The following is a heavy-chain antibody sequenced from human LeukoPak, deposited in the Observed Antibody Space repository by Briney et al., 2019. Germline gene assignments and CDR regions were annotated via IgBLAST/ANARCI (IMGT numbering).Heavy chain of an antibody. J-gene: IGHJ4*02. CDR1: GFTFSSYA. CDR2: TGSTGVST. V-gene: IGHV3-23*01. CDR3: AKDPGVVPAHYFDY. D-gene: IGHD2-2*01. Sequence: GGSLRLSCAASGFTFSSYAMNWVRQAPGKGLEWVSATGSTGVSTFYADSVKGPFTVSRDNSKNTLSLQMNSLRAEDTAVYYCAKDPGVVPAHYFDYWGQGILVTVSS.